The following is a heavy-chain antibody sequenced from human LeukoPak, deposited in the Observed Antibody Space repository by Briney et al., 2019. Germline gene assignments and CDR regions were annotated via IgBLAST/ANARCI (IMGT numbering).Heavy chain of an antibody. CDR1: GYTFTSYA. Sequence: GASVKVSCKASGYTFTSYAMHWVRQAPGQRLEWMGWINAGNGNTKYSQKFQGRVTITRDTSASTAYMELSSLRSEDTAVYYCARDLGDYGDYPYYFDYWGQGTLVTVSS. CDR3: ARDLGDYGDYPYYFDY. CDR2: INAGNGNT. J-gene: IGHJ4*02. V-gene: IGHV1-3*01. D-gene: IGHD4-17*01.